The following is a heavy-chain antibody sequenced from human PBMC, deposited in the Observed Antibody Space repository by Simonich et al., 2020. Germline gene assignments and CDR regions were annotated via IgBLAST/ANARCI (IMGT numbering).Heavy chain of an antibody. V-gene: IGHV3-7*01. CDR2: QKQDGSEK. Sequence: EVQLVESGGGLVQPGGSLRLSCAASGFTFSSYWMSWVRQAPGKGVEWVGNQKQDGSEKYYVDSVKGRFTISRDNAKNSLYLQMNSLRAEDTAVYYCARFRGRYFDWLFDYWGQGTLVTVSS. CDR3: ARFRGRYFDWLFDY. CDR1: GFTFSSYW. D-gene: IGHD3-9*01. J-gene: IGHJ4*02.